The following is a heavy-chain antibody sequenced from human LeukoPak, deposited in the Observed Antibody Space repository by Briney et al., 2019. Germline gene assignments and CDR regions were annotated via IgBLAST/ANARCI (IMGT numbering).Heavy chain of an antibody. CDR3: AKDHGGYSEGDAFDI. CDR1: GFTFSSYA. CDR2: ISYDGSNK. D-gene: IGHD6-13*01. J-gene: IGHJ3*02. Sequence: GGSLRLSCAASGFTFSSYAMHWVRQAPGKGLEWVAVISYDGSNKYYADSVKGRFTISRDNSKNTLYLQMNSLRAEDTAVYYCAKDHGGYSEGDAFDIWGQGTMVTVSS. V-gene: IGHV3-30*04.